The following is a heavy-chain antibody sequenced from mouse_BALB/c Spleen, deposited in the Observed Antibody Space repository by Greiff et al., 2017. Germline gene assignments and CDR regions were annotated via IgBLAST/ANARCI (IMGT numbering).Heavy chain of an antibody. Sequence: EVNVVESGGGLVKPGGSLKLSCAASGFTFSSYAMSWVRQTPEKRLEWVATISSGGSYTYYPDSVKGRFTISRDNAKNTLYLQMSSLRSEDTAMYYCATDYGNYEAMDYWGQGTSVTVSS. CDR3: ATDYGNYEAMDY. J-gene: IGHJ4*01. CDR2: ISSGGSYT. D-gene: IGHD2-1*01. CDR1: GFTFSSYA. V-gene: IGHV5-9-3*01.